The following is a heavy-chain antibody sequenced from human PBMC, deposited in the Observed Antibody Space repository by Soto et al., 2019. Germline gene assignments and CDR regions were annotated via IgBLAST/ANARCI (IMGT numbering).Heavy chain of an antibody. Sequence: PSETLSLTCTVSGGSISSGDYYWSWIRQPPGKGLEWIGYIYYSGSTYYNPSLKSRVTISVDTSKNQFSLKLSSVTAADTAVYYCARMADTAMVRGVDYWGQGTLVTVSS. CDR2: IYYSGST. J-gene: IGHJ4*02. V-gene: IGHV4-30-4*01. D-gene: IGHD5-18*01. CDR1: GGSISSGDYY. CDR3: ARMADTAMVRGVDY.